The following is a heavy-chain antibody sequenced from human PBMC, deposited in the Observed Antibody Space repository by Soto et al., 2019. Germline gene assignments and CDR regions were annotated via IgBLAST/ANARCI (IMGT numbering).Heavy chain of an antibody. J-gene: IGHJ3*02. V-gene: IGHV1-2*02. CDR2: INPATGAA. D-gene: IGHD3-3*01. CDR3: ARGGGVGVAGSAAFDM. Sequence: QLHLVQSGAVVKKPGASVTVSCSASGYPVTAYYMHWVRPAPGRGLEWMGGINPATGAAKYTQTFQGRVTRTKDTSTSTVFKELSGLTSEDTAVFYCARGGGVGVAGSAAFDMWGQGTLVTVSS. CDR1: GYPVTAYY.